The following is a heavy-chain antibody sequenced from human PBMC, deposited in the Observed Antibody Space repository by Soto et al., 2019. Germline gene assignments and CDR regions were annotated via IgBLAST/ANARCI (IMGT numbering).Heavy chain of an antibody. CDR3: ARVGSSGWEGHFDY. Sequence: GASVKVSWKASGYTFTGYYMHWVRQAPGQGLEWMGWINPNSGGTNYAQKFQGWVTMTRDTSISTAYMELSRLRSDDTAVYYCARVGSSGWEGHFDYWGQGTLVTVSS. J-gene: IGHJ4*02. CDR2: INPNSGGT. D-gene: IGHD6-19*01. V-gene: IGHV1-2*04. CDR1: GYTFTGYY.